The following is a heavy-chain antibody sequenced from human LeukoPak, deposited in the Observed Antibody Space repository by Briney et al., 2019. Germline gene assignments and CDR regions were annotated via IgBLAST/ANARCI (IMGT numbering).Heavy chain of an antibody. CDR2: IDSHNGDR. CDR1: GYSFVFFG. V-gene: IGHV1-18*01. J-gene: IGHJ4*02. CDR3: ARAVSGSLYGDFDF. Sequence: ASVKVSCKASGYSFVFFGVAWVRQAPGQGLEWMGWIDSHNGDRNYAEKFQDRVTMTTDTSTTTSYMELRSLRSDDTAVYYCARAVSGSLYGDFDFWGQGTLVTVSA. D-gene: IGHD1-26*01.